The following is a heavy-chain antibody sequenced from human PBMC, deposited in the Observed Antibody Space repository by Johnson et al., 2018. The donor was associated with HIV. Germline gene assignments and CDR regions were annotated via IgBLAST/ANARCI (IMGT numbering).Heavy chain of an antibody. CDR3: AIDCRNRTLCLAFAI. D-gene: IGHD5/OR15-5a*01. CDR2: IKQDGSEK. V-gene: IGHV3-7*01. CDR1: GFSFSSYW. Sequence: VQVVESGGGLVQPGGSLRLSCAASGFSFSSYWMSWVRQAPGKGLEWVANIKQDGSEKYYLDSVKGRFTISRDNSKNTLFLQMNSLRAEDTALYYCAIDCRNRTLCLAFAIWGQGTRVTVSS. J-gene: IGHJ3*02.